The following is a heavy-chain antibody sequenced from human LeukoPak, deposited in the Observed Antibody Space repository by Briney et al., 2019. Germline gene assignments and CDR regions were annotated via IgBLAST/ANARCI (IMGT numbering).Heavy chain of an antibody. V-gene: IGHV4-30-2*01. CDR3: ARHPSYYDRIDY. CDR1: GGSISSGGYY. J-gene: IGHJ4*02. Sequence: SQTLSLTCTVSGGSISSGGYYWSWIRQPPGKGLEWIGYIYHSGSTYYNPSLKSRVTISIDTSKNQFSLKLSSVTAADTAVYYCARHPSYYDRIDYWGQGTLVTVSS. CDR2: IYHSGST. D-gene: IGHD3-22*01.